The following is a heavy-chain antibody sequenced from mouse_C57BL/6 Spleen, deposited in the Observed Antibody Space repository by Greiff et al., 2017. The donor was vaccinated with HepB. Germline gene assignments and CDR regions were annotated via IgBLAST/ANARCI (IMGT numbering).Heavy chain of an antibody. Sequence: EVMLVESGGGLVQPGGSLKLSCAASGFTFSDYGMAWVRQAPRKGPEWVAFISNLAYSIYYADTVTGRFTISRENAKNTLYLEMSSLRSEDTAMYYCARQGVRGYFDVWGTGTTVTVSS. V-gene: IGHV5-15*01. D-gene: IGHD2-14*01. CDR3: ARQGVRGYFDV. J-gene: IGHJ1*03. CDR2: ISNLAYSI. CDR1: GFTFSDYG.